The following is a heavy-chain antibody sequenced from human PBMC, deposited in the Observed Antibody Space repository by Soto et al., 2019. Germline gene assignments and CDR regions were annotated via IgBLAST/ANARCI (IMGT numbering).Heavy chain of an antibody. CDR3: ARARGKTYGDYVYYYYYYMDV. CDR1: GYTFTSYA. Sequence: ASVKVSCTASGYTFTSYAMHWVRQAPGQRLEWMGWINAGNGNTKYSQKFQGRVTITRDTSASTAYMELSSLRSEDTAVYYCARARGKTYGDYVYYYYYYMDVWGKGTTVTVSS. J-gene: IGHJ6*03. V-gene: IGHV1-3*01. CDR2: INAGNGNT. D-gene: IGHD4-17*01.